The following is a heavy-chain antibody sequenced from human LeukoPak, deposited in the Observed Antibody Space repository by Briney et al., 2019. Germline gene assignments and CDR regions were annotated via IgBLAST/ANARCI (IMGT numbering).Heavy chain of an antibody. CDR1: GYTFTSYG. Sequence: ASVKVSCKASGYTFTSYGISWVRQAPGQGLEWMGWISAYNGNTNYAQKLQGRVTMTTDTSTSTAYMELRSLRSDDTAVYYCARDTPPSLLNGMDVWGQGTTVTVSS. D-gene: IGHD2-15*01. CDR3: ARDTPPSLLNGMDV. V-gene: IGHV1-18*01. J-gene: IGHJ6*02. CDR2: ISAYNGNT.